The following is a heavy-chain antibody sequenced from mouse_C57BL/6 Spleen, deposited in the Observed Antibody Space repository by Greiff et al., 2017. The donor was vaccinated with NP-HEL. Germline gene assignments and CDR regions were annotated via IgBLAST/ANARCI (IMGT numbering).Heavy chain of an antibody. CDR2: ISSGGSYT. V-gene: IGHV5-6*01. CDR1: GFTFSSYG. J-gene: IGHJ1*03. CDR3: ARQITTVVATDWYFDV. D-gene: IGHD1-1*01. Sequence: EVKLMESGGDLVKPGGSLKLSCAASGFTFSSYGMSWVRQTPDKRLAWVATISSGGSYTYYPDSVKGRFTISRDNAKNTLYLQMSSLKSEDTAMYYCARQITTVVATDWYFDVWGTGTTVTVSS.